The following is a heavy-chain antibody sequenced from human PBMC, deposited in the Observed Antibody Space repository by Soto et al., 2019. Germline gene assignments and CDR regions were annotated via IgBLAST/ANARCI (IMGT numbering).Heavy chain of an antibody. CDR2: IIPIFGTA. D-gene: IGHD2-2*01. CDR3: ARDRDCSSTSCYDGNWFDP. J-gene: IGHJ5*02. V-gene: IGHV1-69*13. CDR1: GGTFSSYA. Sequence: ASVQVSCKASGGTFSSYAISWVRQAARQGLEWMGGIIPIFGTANYAQKFQGRVTITADESTSTAYMELSSLRSEDTAVYYCARDRDCSSTSCYDGNWFDPWGQGTLVTVSS.